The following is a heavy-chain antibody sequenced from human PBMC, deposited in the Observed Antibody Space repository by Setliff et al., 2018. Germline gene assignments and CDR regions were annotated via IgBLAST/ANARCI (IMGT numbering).Heavy chain of an antibody. CDR3: ARGRGVDTAMVYFDY. J-gene: IGHJ4*02. CDR2: ISASSSTI. CDR1: GFTFSRYS. V-gene: IGHV3-48*01. Sequence: GGSLRLSCAASGFTFSRYSMNWVRQGPGKGLEWVSYISASSSTIYYSGSVKGRFTTSRDNAKNSLFLQMNGLRADDTAVYYCARGRGVDTAMVYFDYWGQGTLVTVAS. D-gene: IGHD5-18*01.